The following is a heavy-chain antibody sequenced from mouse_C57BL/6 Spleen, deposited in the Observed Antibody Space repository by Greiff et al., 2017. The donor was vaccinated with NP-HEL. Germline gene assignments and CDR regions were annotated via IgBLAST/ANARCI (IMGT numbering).Heavy chain of an antibody. CDR3: AKNYYDAVYFDV. D-gene: IGHD1-1*02. V-gene: IGHV1-64*01. CDR1: GYTFTSYW. Sequence: QVQLQQPGAELVKPGASVKLSCKASGYTFTSYWMHWVKQRPGQGLEWIGMIHPNSGSTNYNEKFKSKATLTVDKSSSTAYMQLSSLTSEDSAVYYCAKNYYDAVYFDVWGTGTTVTVSS. J-gene: IGHJ1*03. CDR2: IHPNSGST.